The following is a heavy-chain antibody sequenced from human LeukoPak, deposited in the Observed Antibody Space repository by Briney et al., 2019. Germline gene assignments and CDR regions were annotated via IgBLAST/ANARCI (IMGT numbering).Heavy chain of an antibody. CDR3: ARGSPYDSSQYYYYYYYMDV. D-gene: IGHD3-22*01. J-gene: IGHJ6*03. CDR1: GFTFSNHA. V-gene: IGHV3-23*01. Sequence: GGSLRLSCAASGFTFSNHAMSRVRQAPGKGPEWVSAISVSGGSTYYADSVKGRFTISRDNSKNTLYLQMNSLRAEDTAVYYCARGSPYDSSQYYYYYYYMDVWGKGTTVTVSS. CDR2: ISVSGGST.